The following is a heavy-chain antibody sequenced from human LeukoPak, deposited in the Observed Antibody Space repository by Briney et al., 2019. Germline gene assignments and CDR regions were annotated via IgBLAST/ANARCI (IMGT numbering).Heavy chain of an antibody. V-gene: IGHV3-11*01. CDR1: GFTFNDYY. CDR2: ISSSGSTI. Sequence: GGSLRLSCAASGFTFNDYYMSWIRQAPGKGLEWVSYISSSGSTIYYADSVKGRFTISRDNAKNSLYLQMNSLRAEDTAVYYCARAVTIFGVAKEYFQHWGQGTLVTVSS. J-gene: IGHJ1*01. D-gene: IGHD3-3*01. CDR3: ARAVTIFGVAKEYFQH.